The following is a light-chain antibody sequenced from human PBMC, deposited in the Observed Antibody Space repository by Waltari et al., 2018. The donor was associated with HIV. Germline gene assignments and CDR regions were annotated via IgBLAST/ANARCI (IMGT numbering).Light chain of an antibody. Sequence: DIQMTQSSSTLSASVGDRVTITCWASQGIGRWLAWYQQKPGRAPKLLIYKASSLERGVPSRFSGSGSGTEFTLSISSLQPDDFATYYCQEYNSIAGYTYGQGTKLEVK. CDR3: QEYNSIAGYT. CDR2: KAS. V-gene: IGKV1-5*03. CDR1: QGIGRW. J-gene: IGKJ2*01.